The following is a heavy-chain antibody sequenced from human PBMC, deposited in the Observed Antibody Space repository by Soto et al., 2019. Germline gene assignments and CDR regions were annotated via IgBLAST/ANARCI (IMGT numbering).Heavy chain of an antibody. Sequence: ASVKVSCKASGYTFTSYDINWVRQATGQGLEWMGWMNPNSGNTGYAQKFQGRVTMTRNTSISTAYMELNSLRSEDTAVYYFARAWNYDFWSGYYTSRYYMDVWGKGTTVTVSS. CDR3: ARAWNYDFWSGYYTSRYYMDV. CDR2: MNPNSGNT. D-gene: IGHD3-3*01. CDR1: GYTFTSYD. J-gene: IGHJ6*03. V-gene: IGHV1-8*01.